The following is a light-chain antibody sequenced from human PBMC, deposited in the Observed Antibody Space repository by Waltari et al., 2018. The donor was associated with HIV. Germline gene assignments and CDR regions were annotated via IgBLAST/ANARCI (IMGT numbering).Light chain of an antibody. CDR3: QQYHRVPYT. CDR2: WAS. CDR1: QSLLYRSENKNF. J-gene: IGKJ2*01. V-gene: IGKV4-1*01. Sequence: DVVVPQSLNTLALSVGERATLTCKSNQSLLYRSENKNFLAWYQQKPGQRPKLLIYWASTRQSGVPDRFSGSGSGTDFTLTISTLQAEDVAVYYCQQYHRVPYTFGQGTKLQIK.